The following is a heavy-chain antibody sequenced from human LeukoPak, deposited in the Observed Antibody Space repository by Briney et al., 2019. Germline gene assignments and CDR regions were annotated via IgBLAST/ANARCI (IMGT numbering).Heavy chain of an antibody. CDR3: ARESAGTAWLFDY. D-gene: IGHD5-12*01. CDR2: ISSDGSST. V-gene: IGHV3-64*01. CDR1: GFTFSSYA. J-gene: IGHJ4*02. Sequence: GGSLRLSCAASGFTFSSYAMHWVRQAPGKGLEYVSAISSDGSSTYYANSVKGRFTISRDNSKNTLYLQMGSLTTEDMAVYYCARESAGTAWLFDYWGQGTLVTVSS.